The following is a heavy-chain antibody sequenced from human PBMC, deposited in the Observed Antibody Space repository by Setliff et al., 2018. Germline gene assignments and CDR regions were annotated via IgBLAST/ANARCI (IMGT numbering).Heavy chain of an antibody. CDR1: GFSLSNARMG. J-gene: IGHJ3*02. V-gene: IGHV2-26*01. CDR2: IFSNDEK. D-gene: IGHD6-19*01. CDR3: ARIASGHDAFDI. Sequence: VSGPTLVNPTQPLTLTCTFSGFSLSNARMGVSWIRQPPGKALEWLAHIFSNDEKSYSTSLKSRLTISKDTSKSQVVLTMTNMDPVDTATNYCARIASGHDAFDIWGQGTMVTVSS.